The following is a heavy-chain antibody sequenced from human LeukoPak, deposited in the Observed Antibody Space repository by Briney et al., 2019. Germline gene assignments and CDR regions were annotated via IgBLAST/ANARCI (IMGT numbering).Heavy chain of an antibody. CDR2: IYPGDSDT. D-gene: IGHD6-6*01. CDR3: ARQYTSSAPFDY. J-gene: IGHJ4*02. CDR1: GYSFSSYW. Sequence: GESLKISCKGFGYSFSSYWIGWVRQMPGKGLEWMGIIYPGDSDTIYSPSFQGQVTISADKSISTAYLQWSSLKASDTAMYYCARQYTSSAPFDYWGQGTLVTVSS. V-gene: IGHV5-51*01.